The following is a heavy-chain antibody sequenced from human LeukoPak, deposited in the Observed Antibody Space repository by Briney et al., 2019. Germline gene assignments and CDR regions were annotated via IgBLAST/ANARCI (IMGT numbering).Heavy chain of an antibody. V-gene: IGHV4-4*02. CDR1: GGSISSSNW. D-gene: IGHD3-22*01. CDR3: ASFYYDSSGYLPGGFDY. Sequence: SETLSLTCAVSGGSISSSNWWSWVRQPPGKGLEWIGEIYHSGSTNYNPSLKSRVTISVDKSKNQFSLKLSSVTAADTAVYYCASFYYDSSGYLPGGFDYWGQGTLVTVSS. J-gene: IGHJ4*02. CDR2: IYHSGST.